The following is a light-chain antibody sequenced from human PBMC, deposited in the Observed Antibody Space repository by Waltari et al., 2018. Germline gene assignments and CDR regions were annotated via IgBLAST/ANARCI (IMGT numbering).Light chain of an antibody. CDR2: GNN. CDR1: SSNIGAGHA. V-gene: IGLV1-40*01. Sequence: QSVLTQPPSMSGAPGQRVTIACTGSSSNIGAGHAVHWYQVFPGTAPKLPISGNNNRPSGVPDRFSGSKSDTSASLAIGGLQAEDEADYYCQSFDIRLSGGVVFGGGTKVTVL. CDR3: QSFDIRLSGGVV. J-gene: IGLJ3*02.